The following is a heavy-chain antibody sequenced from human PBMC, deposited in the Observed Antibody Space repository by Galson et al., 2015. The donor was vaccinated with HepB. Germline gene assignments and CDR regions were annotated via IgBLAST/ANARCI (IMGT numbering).Heavy chain of an antibody. CDR2: ISGSGSST. CDR1: GFMYKDYG. V-gene: IGHV3-23*01. D-gene: IGHD6-19*01. Sequence: SLRLSCAASGFMYKDYGMSWVRQAPGKGLEWVSGISGSGSSTYYADSVKGRFTISRDNSKNTLYLQMNSLRAEDTAVYCCAKRRAGDLWGQGTMVTVSS. CDR3: AKRRAGDL. J-gene: IGHJ3*01.